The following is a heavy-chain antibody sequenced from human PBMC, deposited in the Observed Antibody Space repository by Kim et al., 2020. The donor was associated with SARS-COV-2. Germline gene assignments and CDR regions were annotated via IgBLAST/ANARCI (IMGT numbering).Heavy chain of an antibody. J-gene: IGHJ3*02. CDR3: ARDSRYDSSGDAFDI. Sequence: DSVKGRFTISRDNSKNTLYLQMNSLRAEDTAVYYCARDSRYDSSGDAFDIWGQGTMVTVSS. V-gene: IGHV3-30*01. D-gene: IGHD3-22*01.